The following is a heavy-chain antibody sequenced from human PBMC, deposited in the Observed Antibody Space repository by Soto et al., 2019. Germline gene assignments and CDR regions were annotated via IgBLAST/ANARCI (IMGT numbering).Heavy chain of an antibody. CDR2: IKQDESEE. D-gene: IGHD6-13*01. V-gene: IGHV3-7*03. J-gene: IGHJ6*02. Sequence: GGSLRLSCAASGFTFSSYWMSWVRQAPGKGLEWVANIKQDESEEYYVDSVKGRFTISRDNAKKSLYLQMNSLRAEDTAVYYCARDLGIGAAGRGYWYYYGMDVWGQGTTVTVSS. CDR3: ARDLGIGAAGRGYWYYYGMDV. CDR1: GFTFSSYW.